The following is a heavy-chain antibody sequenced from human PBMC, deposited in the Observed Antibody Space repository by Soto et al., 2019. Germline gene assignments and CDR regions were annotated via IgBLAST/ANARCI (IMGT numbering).Heavy chain of an antibody. CDR1: GFTFDDYA. V-gene: IGHV3-9*01. J-gene: IGHJ6*02. CDR2: ISWNSGSI. Sequence: PGGSLRLSCAASGFTFDDYAMHWVRQAPGEGLEWVSGISWNSGSIGYADSVKGRFTISRDNDKNSLYLQMNSLRAEDTALYYCAKSGGSSNYYYGMDVWGQGTTVTVSS. D-gene: IGHD2-15*01. CDR3: AKSGGSSNYYYGMDV.